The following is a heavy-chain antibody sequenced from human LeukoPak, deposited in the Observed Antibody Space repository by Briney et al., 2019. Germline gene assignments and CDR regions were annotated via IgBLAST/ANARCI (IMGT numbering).Heavy chain of an antibody. CDR1: GFTFSSYW. J-gene: IGHJ4*02. Sequence: GGSLRLSCAASGFTFSSYWMHWVRRAPGKGLVWISRINSDGSGTSYADSVKGRFTISRDNAKNTLYLQMNSLRAEDTAVYYCARADDGANSWVNYWGQGTLVTVSS. CDR3: ARADDGANSWVNY. V-gene: IGHV3-74*01. D-gene: IGHD4-23*01. CDR2: INSDGSGT.